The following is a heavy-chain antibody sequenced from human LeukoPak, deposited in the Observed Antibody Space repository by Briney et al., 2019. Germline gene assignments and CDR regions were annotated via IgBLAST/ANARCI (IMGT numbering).Heavy chain of an antibody. Sequence: KPSETLSLTFTVPGGSISRYYWSWIPQPPGKGLEWIAYIYYSGTSNYNPSLKRPVTISLDTSKNQFSLKMSSVTAADTAVYYCARSYSNTGYYYYGMDVWGQGTPVTVSS. J-gene: IGHJ6*02. CDR3: ARSYSNTGYYYYGMDV. D-gene: IGHD3-9*01. V-gene: IGHV4-59*01. CDR1: GGSISRYY. CDR2: IYYSGTS.